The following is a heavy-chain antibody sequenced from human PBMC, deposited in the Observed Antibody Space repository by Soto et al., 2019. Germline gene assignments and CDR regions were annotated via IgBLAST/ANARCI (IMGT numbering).Heavy chain of an antibody. CDR3: ARGYTYGVVNWFDP. CDR2: IYYGGST. Sequence: SETLSLTCTVSGGSISSGDHYWSWIRQFPGKGLEWIGYIYYGGSTYYNPSLNSRDFISVDTSKNQFSLHLTSVTATDTAIYYCARGYTYGVVNWFDPRGPGARVTVVS. D-gene: IGHD4-17*01. V-gene: IGHV4-31*03. CDR1: GGSISSGDHY. J-gene: IGHJ5*02.